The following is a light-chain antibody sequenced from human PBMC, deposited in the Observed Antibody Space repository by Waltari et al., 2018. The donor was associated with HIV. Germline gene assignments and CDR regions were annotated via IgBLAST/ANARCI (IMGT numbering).Light chain of an antibody. CDR1: NNDAGGYKY. V-gene: IGLV2-14*03. Sequence: QSALTQPASVSGSPGQSIAISCTGTNNDAGGYKYVSWYQQHPGTAPNLVIYDVTNRPSTVSVRFSGSKSGTTASLTISGLQAEDEADYYCSSYTGTGTWVFGGGTKVTVL. J-gene: IGLJ3*02. CDR2: DVT. CDR3: SSYTGTGTWV.